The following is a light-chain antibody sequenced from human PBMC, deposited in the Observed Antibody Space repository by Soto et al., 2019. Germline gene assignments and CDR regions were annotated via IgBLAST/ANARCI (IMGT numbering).Light chain of an antibody. CDR1: QGVSSH. V-gene: IGKV1-9*01. CDR3: QHLNGYPIT. CDR2: EVS. J-gene: IGKJ5*01. Sequence: IHMPQYPTSLSSSVGDRVTITCRASQGVSSHLAWHQQKPGKAPKLLIYEVSTLQSGVPSRFSGSGSGTDFTLTISSLQPEDFATYYCQHLNGYPITFGQGIRLEI.